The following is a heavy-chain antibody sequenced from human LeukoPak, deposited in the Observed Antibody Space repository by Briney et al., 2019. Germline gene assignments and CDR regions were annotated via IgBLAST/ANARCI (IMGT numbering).Heavy chain of an antibody. CDR2: INPNSGGT. CDR1: GYIFTGYY. D-gene: IGHD6-13*01. CDR3: ARAEPYSSSWAVV. J-gene: IGHJ6*04. V-gene: IGHV1-2*02. Sequence: GASVKVSCKASGYIFTGYYMHWVRQAPGQGLEWMGWINPNSGGTNYAQKFQGRVTMTRDTSISTAYMELSRLRSDDTAVYYCARAEPYSSSWAVVWGKGTTVTVSS.